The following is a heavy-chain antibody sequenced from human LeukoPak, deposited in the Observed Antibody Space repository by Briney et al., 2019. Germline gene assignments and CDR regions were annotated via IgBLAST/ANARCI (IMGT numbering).Heavy chain of an antibody. Sequence: PGGSLRLSCAASGFTFSIYAMSWVRQAPGKGREWVSAISGIGGSTYYADSVKGRFTISRDNYKNTLYLPMNSLSAEDTAVYYCAKGPFFYSSGWFSEPEIPFHYYIDVWGTGTTVTVSS. CDR1: GFTFSIYA. CDR2: ISGIGGST. CDR3: AKGPFFYSSGWFSEPEIPFHYYIDV. D-gene: IGHD6-19*01. V-gene: IGHV3-23*01. J-gene: IGHJ6*03.